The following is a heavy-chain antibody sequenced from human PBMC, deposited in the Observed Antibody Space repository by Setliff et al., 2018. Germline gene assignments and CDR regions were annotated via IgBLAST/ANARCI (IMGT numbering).Heavy chain of an antibody. J-gene: IGHJ4*02. Sequence: SETLSLTCTVSGASLGSGTYYWGWIRQPPGKGLEWIGRIYYRGDTYYNASLKGRLTISVDTAQNQFSLRLTSVTAADTAVFYCARTGTYRYFDYWGQGALVTVSS. D-gene: IGHD1-1*01. CDR3: ARTGTYRYFDY. CDR2: IYYRGDT. V-gene: IGHV4-39*01. CDR1: GASLGSGTYY.